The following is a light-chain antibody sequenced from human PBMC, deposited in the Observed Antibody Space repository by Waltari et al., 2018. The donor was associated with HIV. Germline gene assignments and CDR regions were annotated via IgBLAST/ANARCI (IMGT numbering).Light chain of an antibody. CDR2: DVT. Sequence: QSALTQPRSVSGSPGQSVTISCTGTSSDVGGFNFVSWDEQHPGKAPKLMMYDVTKRPPGVRDPVSGAKFDNTASLTISVLGADDEADYYCCSYAGSYTLVVFGGGTKLTVL. CDR3: CSYAGSYTLVV. J-gene: IGLJ2*01. V-gene: IGLV2-11*01. CDR1: SSDVGGFNF.